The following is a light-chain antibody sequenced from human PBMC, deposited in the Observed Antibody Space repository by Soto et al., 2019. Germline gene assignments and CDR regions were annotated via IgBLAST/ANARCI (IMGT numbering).Light chain of an antibody. CDR2: GAS. CDR1: QSVSSN. J-gene: IGKJ4*01. CDR3: QQYNNWQSLT. V-gene: IGKV3-15*01. Sequence: ESVLTQSPATLSVSPGERATLSCRASQSVSSNLAWYQQKPGQAPRLLIYGASTRATGIPARFSGSGSGTEFTLTISSLQSEDFAVYYCQQYNNWQSLTFGGGTKVEIK.